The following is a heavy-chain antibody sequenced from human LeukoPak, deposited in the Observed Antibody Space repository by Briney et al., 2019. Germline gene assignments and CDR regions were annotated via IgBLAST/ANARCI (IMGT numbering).Heavy chain of an antibody. CDR2: IYSAGIT. D-gene: IGHD4-17*01. J-gene: IGHJ4*02. CDR1: GLTVSSSY. V-gene: IGHV3-53*01. CDR3: ATRPPGDYPYFDF. Sequence: GGSLRLSCAVSGLTVSSSYMTWVRQAPGKGLEWVLLIYSAGITYYAESVEGRFTISKDNPKNTLYLQMNSLRAEDTAVYFCATRPPGDYPYFDFWGQGSLVTVSS.